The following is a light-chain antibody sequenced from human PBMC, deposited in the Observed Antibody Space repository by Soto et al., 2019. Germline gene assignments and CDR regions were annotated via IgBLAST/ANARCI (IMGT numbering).Light chain of an antibody. CDR3: QQSYGMPWT. V-gene: IGKV1-39*01. Sequence: IQMTQSPSSLSASVGDRVTTTCRASQTISTYLNWYQQKPGKAPKLLIYASSSLQSGVPSRFSGSGSGTDFTLTITSLQPEDFATYICQQSYGMPWTFGQGTKVEV. CDR1: QTISTY. J-gene: IGKJ1*01. CDR2: ASS.